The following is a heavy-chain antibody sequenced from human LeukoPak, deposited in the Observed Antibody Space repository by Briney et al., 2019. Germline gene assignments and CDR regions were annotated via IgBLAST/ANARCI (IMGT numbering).Heavy chain of an antibody. CDR1: GFTFSNSG. D-gene: IGHD1-26*01. CDR2: ISGSGGST. CDR3: AKVVGATKTYFDY. J-gene: IGHJ4*02. V-gene: IGHV3-23*01. Sequence: GGSLRLSCAASGFTFSNSGMNWVRQAPGKGLEWVSAISGSGGSTYYADSVKGRFTISRDNSKNTLYLQMNSLRAEDTAVYYCAKVVGATKTYFDYWGQGTLVTVSS.